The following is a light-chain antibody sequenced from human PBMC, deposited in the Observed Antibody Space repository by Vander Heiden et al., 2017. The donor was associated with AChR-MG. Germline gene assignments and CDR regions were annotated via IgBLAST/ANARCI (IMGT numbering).Light chain of an antibody. CDR1: SLRSYY. CDR3: NSRDSSGNHLAV. Sequence: SELTQDPAVSVALGQTVRITCQGDSLRSYYASWYQQKPGQAPVLVIYGKNNRPSGIPDRFSGSSSGNTASLTITGAQAEDEADYYCNSRDSSGNHLAVFGGGTKLTVL. CDR2: GKN. J-gene: IGLJ2*01. V-gene: IGLV3-19*01.